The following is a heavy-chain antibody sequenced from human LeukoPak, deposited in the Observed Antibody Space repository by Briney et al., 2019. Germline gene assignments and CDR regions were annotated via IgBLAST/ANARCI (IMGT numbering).Heavy chain of an antibody. V-gene: IGHV1-18*04. D-gene: IGHD6-19*01. J-gene: IGHJ4*02. CDR3: ARVKERGIAVAGTAYYFDY. CDR2: ISVYNGSA. Sequence: ASVKVSCKAPGYTFTSYGISWGREGPGQGLEWMGWISVYNGSANSAQKLQGRVTMTTDTSTSTDYMELSSLRSEDTAVYYCARVKERGIAVAGTAYYFDYWGQGTLVTVSS. CDR1: GYTFTSYG.